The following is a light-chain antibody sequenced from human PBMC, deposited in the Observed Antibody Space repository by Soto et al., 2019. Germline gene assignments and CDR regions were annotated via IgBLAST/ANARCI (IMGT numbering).Light chain of an antibody. CDR2: DAS. J-gene: IGKJ2*01. Sequence: DIQMTQSPSSLSASVGDRVTITCQASQGITNYLNWYQHKPGKAPKLLIYDASNLETGVPSRFSGRGSGTHFTFTINSLQPEDIATYYCQQYASLPPGYSFGQGTKIEI. CDR1: QGITNY. V-gene: IGKV1-33*01. CDR3: QQYASLPPGYS.